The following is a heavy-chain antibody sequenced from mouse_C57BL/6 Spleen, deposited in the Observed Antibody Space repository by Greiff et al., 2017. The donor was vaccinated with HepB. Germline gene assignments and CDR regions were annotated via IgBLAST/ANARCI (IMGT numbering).Heavy chain of an antibody. Sequence: EVQGVESGGGLVKPGGSLKLSCAASGFTFSSYAMSWVRQTPEKRLEWVATISDGGSYTYYPDNVKGRFTISRDNAKNNLYLQMSHLKSEDTAMYYCARDRAYGVDYWGQGTTLTVSS. CDR2: ISDGGSYT. CDR3: ARDRAYGVDY. D-gene: IGHD3-1*01. V-gene: IGHV5-4*01. J-gene: IGHJ2*01. CDR1: GFTFSSYA.